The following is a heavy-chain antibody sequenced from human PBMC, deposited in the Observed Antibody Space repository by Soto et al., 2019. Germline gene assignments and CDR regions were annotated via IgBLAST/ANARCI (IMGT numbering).Heavy chain of an antibody. CDR1: GGSFSGYY. CDR3: ARGKIVVVPAAIWGGWFDP. Sequence: SETMSVTCAVYGGSFSGYYWSWIRQPTGKGLEWIGEINHSGSTNYNPSLKSRVTISVDTSKNQFSLKLSSVTAADTAVYYCARGKIVVVPAAIWGGWFDPWGQGTLVTVSS. V-gene: IGHV4-34*01. CDR2: INHSGST. D-gene: IGHD2-2*01. J-gene: IGHJ5*02.